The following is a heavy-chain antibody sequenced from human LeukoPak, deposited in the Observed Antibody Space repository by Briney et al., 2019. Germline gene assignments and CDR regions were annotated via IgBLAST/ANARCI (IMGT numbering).Heavy chain of an antibody. CDR2: ISSSGSTI. Sequence: PGGSLRLSRAASGFTFSDYYMSWIRQAPGKGLEWVSYISSSGSTIYYADSVKGRFTISRDNAKNSLYLQMNSLRAEDTAVYYCARGLYCSGGSCYDSIAVAGHFDYWGQGTLVTVSS. CDR3: ARGLYCSGGSCYDSIAVAGHFDY. D-gene: IGHD2-15*01. CDR1: GFTFSDYY. J-gene: IGHJ4*02. V-gene: IGHV3-11*01.